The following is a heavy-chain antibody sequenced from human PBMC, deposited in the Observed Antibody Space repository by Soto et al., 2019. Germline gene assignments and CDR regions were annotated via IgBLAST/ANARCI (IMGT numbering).Heavy chain of an antibody. J-gene: IGHJ4*02. D-gene: IGHD2-8*01. Sequence: SETLSLACTVSGGSISSSSYYWGWIRQPPGKGLEWIGSIYYSGSTYYNPSLKSRVTISVDTSKNQFSLKLSSVTAADTAVYYCARGLGQSRSACTNGVCYNYIDYWGQGTLVTVSS. CDR2: IYYSGST. CDR3: ARGLGQSRSACTNGVCYNYIDY. CDR1: GGSISSSSYY. V-gene: IGHV4-39*01.